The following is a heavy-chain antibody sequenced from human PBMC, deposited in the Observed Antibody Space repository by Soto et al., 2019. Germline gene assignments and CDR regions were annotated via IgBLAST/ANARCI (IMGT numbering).Heavy chain of an antibody. CDR3: ARTDRDFYGLDV. V-gene: IGHV3-13*05. CDR1: GFTFRNYD. Sequence: EVQLVESGGGLVQPGGSLRLSCEAPGFTFRNYDMHWVRQGTGKGLEWVSGISAAGDPDYADSVEGRFTISRENAQNSFFLQMNSLRVGDTAVYYCARTDRDFYGLDVRGQGTTVIVSS. J-gene: IGHJ6*02. CDR2: ISAAGDP.